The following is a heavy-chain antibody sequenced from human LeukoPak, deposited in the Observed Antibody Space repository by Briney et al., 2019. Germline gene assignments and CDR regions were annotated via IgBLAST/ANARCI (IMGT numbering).Heavy chain of an antibody. J-gene: IGHJ4*02. Sequence: GGSLRLSCAASGFTFSSYAMHWVRQAPGKGLEWVAVISYDGSNKFYADSVKGRFTISRDSSKSTLSLQMNSLRAEDTAVYYCAKGYSSGWSPFDYWGQGTLVTVSS. D-gene: IGHD6-19*01. CDR3: AKGYSSGWSPFDY. CDR2: ISYDGSNK. CDR1: GFTFSSYA. V-gene: IGHV3-30*04.